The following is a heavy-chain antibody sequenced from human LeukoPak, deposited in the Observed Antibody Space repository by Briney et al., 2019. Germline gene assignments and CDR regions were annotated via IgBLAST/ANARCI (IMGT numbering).Heavy chain of an antibody. D-gene: IGHD6-13*01. CDR3: ARVAAAGTLYYYYYMDV. CDR1: GYAFTSYG. J-gene: IGHJ6*03. Sequence: EASVKVSCKASGYAFTSYGISWVRQAPGQGLEWMGWISAYNGNTNYAQKLQGRVTMTTDTSTSTAYMELRSLRSDGTAVYYCARVAAAGTLYYYYYMDVWGKGTTVTVSS. V-gene: IGHV1-18*01. CDR2: ISAYNGNT.